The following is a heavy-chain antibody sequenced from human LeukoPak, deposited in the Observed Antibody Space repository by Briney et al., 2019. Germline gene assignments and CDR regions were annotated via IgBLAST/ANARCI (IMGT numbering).Heavy chain of an antibody. CDR2: ITNSGSTI. CDR1: GFTFSDYN. CDR3: ARSIGLTGGGVDV. D-gene: IGHD3-9*01. Sequence: PGGSLRLSCAASGFTFSDYNMNWVRQAPGKGLEWVSYITNSGSTIHYPDSVKGRFTISRDNAKNSLYLQMNSLRAEDTAAYYCARSIGLTGGGVDVWGQGTTVTVSS. J-gene: IGHJ6*02. V-gene: IGHV3-11*01.